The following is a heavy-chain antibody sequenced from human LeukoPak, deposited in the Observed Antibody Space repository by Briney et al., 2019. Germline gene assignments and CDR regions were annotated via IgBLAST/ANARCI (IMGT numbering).Heavy chain of an antibody. CDR3: AKGRMYYDFWSGYSVDAFDI. J-gene: IGHJ3*02. Sequence: GGSLRLSCAASGFTFSSYGMHWVRQAPGKGLEWVAFIRYDGSNKYYADSVKGRFTISRDNSKNTLYLQMNSLRAEDTAVYYCAKGRMYYDFWSGYSVDAFDIWGQGTMVTVSS. CDR2: IRYDGSNK. CDR1: GFTFSSYG. V-gene: IGHV3-30*02. D-gene: IGHD3-3*01.